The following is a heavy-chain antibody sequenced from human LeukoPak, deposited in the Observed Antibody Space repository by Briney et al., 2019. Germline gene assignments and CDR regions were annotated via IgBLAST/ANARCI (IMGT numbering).Heavy chain of an antibody. CDR2: TYYSGST. Sequence: SETLSLTCTVSGGSISSYYWSWIRQPPGKGLEWIGYTYYSGSTNYNPSLKSRVTISVDTSKNQFSLKLSSVTAADTAVYYCATEGIVGATRGAVAFDIWGQGTMVTVSS. D-gene: IGHD1-26*01. J-gene: IGHJ3*02. V-gene: IGHV4-59*01. CDR3: ATEGIVGATRGAVAFDI. CDR1: GGSISSYY.